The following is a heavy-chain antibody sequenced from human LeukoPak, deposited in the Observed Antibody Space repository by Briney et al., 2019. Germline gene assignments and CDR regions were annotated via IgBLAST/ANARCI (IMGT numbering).Heavy chain of an antibody. CDR1: GGSISSSNW. V-gene: IGHV4-4*02. Sequence: SETLSLTCAVSGGSISSSNWWSWVRQPPGKGLEWIGEIYHSGSTNYNPSLKSRVTISVDKSKNQFSLKLSSVTAADTAVYYCARVGESGYDGLDYWGQGTLVTVSS. J-gene: IGHJ4*02. CDR2: IYHSGST. D-gene: IGHD5-12*01. CDR3: ARVGESGYDGLDY.